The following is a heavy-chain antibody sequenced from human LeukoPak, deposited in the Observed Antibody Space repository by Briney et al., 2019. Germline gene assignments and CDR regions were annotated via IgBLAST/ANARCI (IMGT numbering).Heavy chain of an antibody. J-gene: IGHJ4*02. Sequence: GGSLRLSCAASGLTTADYGMSWVRQAPGKGLEWVSGIDWSGEATQYADSVEGRFTISRDNAANALYLQMNSLTAEDTDLYYCARDLSATWYSLGYWGRGTLVTVSS. CDR1: GLTTADYG. D-gene: IGHD2-21*02. V-gene: IGHV3-20*04. CDR2: IDWSGEAT. CDR3: ARDLSATWYSLGY.